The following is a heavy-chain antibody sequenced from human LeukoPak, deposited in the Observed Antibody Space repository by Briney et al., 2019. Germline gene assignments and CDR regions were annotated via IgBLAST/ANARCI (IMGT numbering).Heavy chain of an antibody. CDR1: GGSISSYY. CDR3: ARATRLAGFFDY. D-gene: IGHD6-19*01. CDR2: IYTSGST. Sequence: SETLSLTRTVSGGSISSYYWSWIRQPAGKGLEWIGRIYTSGSTNYNPSLKSRVTMSVDTSKNQFSLKLSSVTAADTAVYYCARATRLAGFFDYWGQRTLVTVSS. V-gene: IGHV4-4*07. J-gene: IGHJ4*02.